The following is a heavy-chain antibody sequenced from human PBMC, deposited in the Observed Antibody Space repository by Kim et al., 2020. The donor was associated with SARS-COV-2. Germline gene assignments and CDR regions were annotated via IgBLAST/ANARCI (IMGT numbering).Heavy chain of an antibody. J-gene: IGHJ6*02. V-gene: IGHV3-21*01. CDR1: GFTFSSYS. CDR3: ARDSRAGIAAAGTEYYYYYYGMDV. Sequence: GGSLRLSCAASGFTFSSYSMNWVRQAPGKGLEWVSSISSSSSYIYYADSVKGRFTISRDNAKNSLYLQMNSLRAEDTAVYYCARDSRAGIAAAGTEYYYYYYGMDVWGQGTTVTVSS. CDR2: ISSSSSYI. D-gene: IGHD6-13*01.